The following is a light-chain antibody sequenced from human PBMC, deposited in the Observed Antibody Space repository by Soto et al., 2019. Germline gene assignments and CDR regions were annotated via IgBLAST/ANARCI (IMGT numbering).Light chain of an antibody. J-gene: IGKJ2*01. Sequence: EIVLTQSPGTLSLSPGERATLSCRASQSISSTYLSWYQQKPGQAPRLLIYGASTRATGTPDRFSGSGSGTDFTLTISRLEPEDFVVYYCQQYGSSPLMYTFGQGTKLEIK. CDR1: QSISSTY. CDR3: QQYGSSPLMYT. V-gene: IGKV3-20*01. CDR2: GAS.